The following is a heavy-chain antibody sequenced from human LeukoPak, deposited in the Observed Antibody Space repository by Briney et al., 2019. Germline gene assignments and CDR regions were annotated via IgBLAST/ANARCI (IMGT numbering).Heavy chain of an antibody. CDR1: GYTLTELS. J-gene: IGHJ4*02. CDR3: ATTTQEMATITWFDY. V-gene: IGHV1-24*01. D-gene: IGHD5-24*01. CDR2: FDPEDGET. Sequence: ASVKVSCKVSGYTLTELSMHWVRQAPGKGLEWMGGFDPEDGETIYAQKFQGRVTMTEDTSTDTAYMELSSLRSEDTAVYYCATTTQEMATITWFDYWGQGTLVTVSS.